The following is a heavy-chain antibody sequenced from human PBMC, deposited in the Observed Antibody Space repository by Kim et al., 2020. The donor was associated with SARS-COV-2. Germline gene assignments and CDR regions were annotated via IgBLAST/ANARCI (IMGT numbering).Heavy chain of an antibody. CDR1: GFTFRTYA. D-gene: IGHD2-2*01. CDR2: IDGSGSIT. J-gene: IGHJ5*01. V-gene: IGHV3-23*05. CDR3: TRGTVSAWYDF. Sequence: GGSLRLSCAASGFTFRTYAMSWVRQAPGKGLEWVSLIDGSGSITYYVDSVKGRFTISRDNSKDILYLQMNSLRAEDTALYFCTRGTVSAWYDFWGQG.